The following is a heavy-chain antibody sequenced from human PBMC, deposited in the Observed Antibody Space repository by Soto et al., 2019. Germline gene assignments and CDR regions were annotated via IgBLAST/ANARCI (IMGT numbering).Heavy chain of an antibody. CDR3: ARVWGGAFDI. Sequence: SENLSLTCTVHGGSISSSYRSCIRQPPGKGLEWIGYIYYSGSTNYNPSLKSRVTISVDTSKNQFSLKLSSVTAADTAVYYCARVWGGAFDIWGQGTMVTVS. CDR2: IYYSGST. D-gene: IGHD3-10*01. CDR1: GGSISSSY. J-gene: IGHJ3*02. V-gene: IGHV4-59*01.